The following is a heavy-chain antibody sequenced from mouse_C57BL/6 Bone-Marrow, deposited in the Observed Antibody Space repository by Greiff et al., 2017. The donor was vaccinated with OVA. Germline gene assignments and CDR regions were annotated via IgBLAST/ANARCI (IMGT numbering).Heavy chain of an antibody. CDR1: GFNIKNTY. CDR3: ALSSKGGFAY. D-gene: IGHD2-10*02. CDR2: IDPANGNT. Sequence: EVKLVESVAELVRPGASVKLSCTASGFNIKNTYMHRVKQRPEQGLEWIGRIDPANGNTKYAPKFQGKATITADTSSNTAYLQLSSLTSEDTAIYYCALSSKGGFAYWGQGTLVTVSA. V-gene: IGHV14-3*01. J-gene: IGHJ3*01.